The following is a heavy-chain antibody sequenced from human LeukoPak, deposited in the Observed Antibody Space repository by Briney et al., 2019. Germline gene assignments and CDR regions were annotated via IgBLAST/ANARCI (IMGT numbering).Heavy chain of an antibody. CDR3: AKGCGYNCYPPSY. Sequence: GGSLRLSCAASGFTFSSYAMNRVRQAPGKGLEWVSGISGSGGGTYHADSVKGRFTMSRDNSKNTLYLQMNSLRAEDTAVYYCAKGCGYNCYPPSYWGQGTLVTVSS. J-gene: IGHJ1*01. V-gene: IGHV3-23*01. CDR1: GFTFSSYA. CDR2: ISGSGGGT. D-gene: IGHD3-22*01.